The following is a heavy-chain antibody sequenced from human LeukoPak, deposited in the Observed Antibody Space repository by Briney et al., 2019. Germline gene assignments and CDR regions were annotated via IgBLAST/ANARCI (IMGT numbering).Heavy chain of an antibody. J-gene: IGHJ4*02. CDR1: GFIFSTYD. CDR3: AKSDCGSISCYTLDY. D-gene: IGHD2-2*02. V-gene: IGHV3-23*01. CDR2: ISRAGDRT. Sequence: PGGSLRLSCAGSGFIFSTYDMGWVRQAPGKGLEWVSSISRAGDRTYYEDSVKGRFTISRDNSRNTMYLQMNSLRVEDTAVYYCAKSDCGSISCYTLDYWGQGTLVTVSS.